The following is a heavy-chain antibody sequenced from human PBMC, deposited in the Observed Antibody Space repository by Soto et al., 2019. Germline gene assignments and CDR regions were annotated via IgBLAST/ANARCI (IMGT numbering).Heavy chain of an antibody. V-gene: IGHV3-66*01. D-gene: IGHD3-9*01. CDR2: IYSGGST. Sequence: GGSLRLSCAASGFTVSSNYMSWVRQAPGKGLEWVSVIYSGGSTYYADSVKGRFTISRDNSKNTLYLQMNSLRAEDTAVYYCARGYDILTGYPLNWFDPWGQGTLVTVLL. CDR3: ARGYDILTGYPLNWFDP. J-gene: IGHJ5*02. CDR1: GFTVSSNY.